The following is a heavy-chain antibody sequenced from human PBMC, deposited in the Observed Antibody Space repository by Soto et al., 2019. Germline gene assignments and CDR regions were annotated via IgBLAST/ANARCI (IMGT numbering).Heavy chain of an antibody. CDR1: GFTFSIYA. CDR3: AKGGRDYYDSSGYDAFDI. Sequence: GGSLRLSCAASGFTFSIYAMSWVRQAPGKGLEWVSAISGSGGSTYYADSVKGRFTISRDNSKNTLYLQMNSLRAEDTAVYYCAKGGRDYYDSSGYDAFDIWGQGTMVTVSS. V-gene: IGHV3-23*01. CDR2: ISGSGGST. D-gene: IGHD3-22*01. J-gene: IGHJ3*02.